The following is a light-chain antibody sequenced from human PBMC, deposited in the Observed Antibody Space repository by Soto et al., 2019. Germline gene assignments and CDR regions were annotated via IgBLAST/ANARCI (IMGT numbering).Light chain of an antibody. Sequence: QTVVTQPPSASGTPGQRVTLSCSGSRSNIGSNYVYWYQQLPVTAPKLLIYRNNQRPSGVPDRFSGSQSGTSASLAISGLRSEDEADYCCAAWDDSLSGHYVFGTGTKVTVL. CDR2: RNN. CDR3: AAWDDSLSGHYV. J-gene: IGLJ1*01. CDR1: RSNIGSNY. V-gene: IGLV1-47*01.